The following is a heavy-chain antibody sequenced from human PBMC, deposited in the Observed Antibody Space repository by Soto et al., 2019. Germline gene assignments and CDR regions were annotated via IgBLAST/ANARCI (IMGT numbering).Heavy chain of an antibody. D-gene: IGHD4-4*01. CDR1: GFTFSSYW. CDR3: AKKHDYSNYYYYYGMDV. J-gene: IGHJ6*02. Sequence: EVQLVESGGGLVQPGGSLRLSCAASGFTFSSYWMHWVRQAPGKGLVWVSRINSDGSSTSYADSVKGRFTISRDNAKNTLYLQMNSLRAEDTAVYYCAKKHDYSNYYYYYGMDVWGQGTTVTVSS. V-gene: IGHV3-74*01. CDR2: INSDGSST.